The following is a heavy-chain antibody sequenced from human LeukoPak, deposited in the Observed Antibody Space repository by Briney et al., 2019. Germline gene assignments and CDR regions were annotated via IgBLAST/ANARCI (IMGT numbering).Heavy chain of an antibody. CDR3: ARGLRFLEWLEYYYYYSMDV. V-gene: IGHV1-2*02. CDR1: GYTFTGYY. J-gene: IGHJ6*02. Sequence: ASVKVSCKASGYTFTGYYMHWVRQSPGQGLEWMGWINPNSGGTNYAQKFQGRVTMTRDTSISTAYMELSRLRSDDTAVYYCARGLRFLEWLEYYYYYSMDVWGQGTTVTVSS. CDR2: INPNSGGT. D-gene: IGHD3-3*01.